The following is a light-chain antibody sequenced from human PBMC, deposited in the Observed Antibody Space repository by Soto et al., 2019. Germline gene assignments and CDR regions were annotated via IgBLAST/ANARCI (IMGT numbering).Light chain of an antibody. CDR1: SSDVGYYNY. CDR3: SSYTSSSTPL. CDR2: EVS. Sequence: QSVLTQPASVSGSPGQSITISCAGTSSDVGYYNYVSWYQQHPGKAPKLMIYEVSNRPSGVSNRFSGSKSGHTASLTISGLQAEDEADYFCSSYTSSSTPLFGGGTKLTV. J-gene: IGLJ2*01. V-gene: IGLV2-14*01.